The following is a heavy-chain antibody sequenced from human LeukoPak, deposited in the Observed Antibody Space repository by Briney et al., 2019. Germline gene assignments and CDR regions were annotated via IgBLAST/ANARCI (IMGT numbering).Heavy chain of an antibody. CDR3: AKLANDYGGNSVDY. V-gene: IGHV3-11*01. Sequence: GGSLRLSCAASGFTFSDYYMSWIRQAPGKGLEWVSYISSSGSTTYYADSVKGRFTISRDNAKNSLYLQMNSLRAEDTAVYYCAKLANDYGGNSVDYWGQGTLVTVSS. D-gene: IGHD4-23*01. CDR1: GFTFSDYY. CDR2: ISSSGSTT. J-gene: IGHJ4*02.